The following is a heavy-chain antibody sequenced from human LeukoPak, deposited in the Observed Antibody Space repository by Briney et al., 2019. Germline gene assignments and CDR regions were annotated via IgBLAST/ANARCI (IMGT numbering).Heavy chain of an antibody. V-gene: IGHV1-18*01. J-gene: IGHJ6*02. CDR2: ISAYNGNT. CDR1: GGTFTSYG. CDR3: ARDLKDDFWSGYFPYYYYGMDV. Sequence: ASVKVSCKASGGTFTSYGISWVRQAPGQGLEWMGWISAYNGNTNYAQKLQGRVTMTTDTSTSTAYMELRSLRSDDTAVYYCARDLKDDFWSGYFPYYYYGMDVWGQGTTVTVSS. D-gene: IGHD3-3*01.